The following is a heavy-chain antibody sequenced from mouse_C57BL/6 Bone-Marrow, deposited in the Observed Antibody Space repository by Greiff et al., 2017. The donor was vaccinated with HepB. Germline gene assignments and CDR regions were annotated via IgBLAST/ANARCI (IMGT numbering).Heavy chain of an antibody. Sequence: QVQLQQSGAELARPGASVKLSCKASGYTFTSYGISWVKQRTGQGLEWIGEIYPRSGNTYYNEKFKGKATLTADKSSTTAYMELRSLTSEDSAVYFCASRDSIYYYDYWGQGTTLTVSS. CDR3: ASRDSIYYYDY. CDR1: GYTFTSYG. CDR2: IYPRSGNT. D-gene: IGHD1-1*01. V-gene: IGHV1-81*01. J-gene: IGHJ2*01.